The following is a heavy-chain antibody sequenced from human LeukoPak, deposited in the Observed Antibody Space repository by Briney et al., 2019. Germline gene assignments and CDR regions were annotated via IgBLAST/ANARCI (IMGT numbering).Heavy chain of an antibody. CDR3: ARVRAITMVRGVKGYFDY. V-gene: IGHV4-59*12. D-gene: IGHD3-10*01. J-gene: IGHJ4*02. CDR1: GGSMSSYY. CDR2: IYYTGIT. Sequence: SETLSLTCTVSGGSMSSYYWSWIRQPPGKGLEWIGYIYYTGITNYNPSLKSRVTISVDTSKNQFSLKLSSVTAADTAVYYCARVRAITMVRGVKGYFDYWGQGTLVTVSS.